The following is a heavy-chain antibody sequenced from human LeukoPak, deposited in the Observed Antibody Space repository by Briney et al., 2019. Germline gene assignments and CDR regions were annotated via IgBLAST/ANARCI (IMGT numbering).Heavy chain of an antibody. CDR2: ISGSGGST. D-gene: IGHD3-22*01. CDR3: AKDLMERGYYDSSDY. CDR1: GFTFSSYA. V-gene: IGHV3-23*01. J-gene: IGHJ4*02. Sequence: GGSLRLSCAASGFTFSSYAMSWVRQAPGKGLEWVPAISGSGGSTYYADSVKGRFTISRDNSKNTLYLQMNSLRAEDTAVYYCAKDLMERGYYDSSDYWGQGTLVTVSS.